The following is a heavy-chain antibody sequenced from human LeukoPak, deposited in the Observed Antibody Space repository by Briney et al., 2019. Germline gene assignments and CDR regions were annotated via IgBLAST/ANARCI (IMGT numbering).Heavy chain of an antibody. D-gene: IGHD3-22*01. CDR3: ARDYYDGSGYLDS. J-gene: IGHJ4*02. CDR1: GGSITSTTCN. V-gene: IGHV4-39*02. Sequence: PSETLSLTCTVSGGSITSTTCNWGWIRQPPGKGLEWIGSIYYSGSTYYNPSLKSRVTISIDTSKNQFSLKLSSVTAADTAVYYCARDYYDGSGYLDSWGQGTLVTVSS. CDR2: IYYSGST.